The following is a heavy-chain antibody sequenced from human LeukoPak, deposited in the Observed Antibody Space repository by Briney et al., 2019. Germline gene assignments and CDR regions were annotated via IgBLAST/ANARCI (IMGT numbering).Heavy chain of an antibody. CDR1: GFTFSSYS. CDR2: ISSSSTYI. D-gene: IGHD4-17*01. CDR3: ARYMTTVTTGYYYYGMDV. J-gene: IGHJ6*02. V-gene: IGHV3-21*01. Sequence: PGGSLRLSCAASGFTFSSYSMNWVRQAPGKGLEWVSSISSSSTYIYYADSVKGRFTISRDNAKNSLYLQMNSLRAEDTAVYYCARYMTTVTTGYYYYGMDVWGQGTTVTVSS.